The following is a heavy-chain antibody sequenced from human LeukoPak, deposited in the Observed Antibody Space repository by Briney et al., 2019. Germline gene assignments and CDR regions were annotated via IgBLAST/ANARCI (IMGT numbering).Heavy chain of an antibody. CDR1: GYTFTSYG. CDR3: ARLGSGWPNYYYYGMDV. J-gene: IGHJ6*02. D-gene: IGHD6-19*01. V-gene: IGHV1-18*01. Sequence: ASVKVSCKASGYTFTSYGISWVRQAPGQGLEWMGWISAYNGNTNYAQKLQGRVIMTTDTSTSTAYMELRSLRSDDTAVYYCARLGSGWPNYYYYGMDVWGQGTTVTVSS. CDR2: ISAYNGNT.